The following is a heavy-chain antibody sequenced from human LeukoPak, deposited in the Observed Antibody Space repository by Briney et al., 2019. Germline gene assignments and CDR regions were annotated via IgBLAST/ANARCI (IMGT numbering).Heavy chain of an antibody. D-gene: IGHD3-10*01. J-gene: IGHJ6*02. CDR1: GFPSSTYS. Sequence: PGGSLRLSCAASGFPSSTYSMNWVRQAPGKGLEWVSHISGDSSAIYYADSAKGRFSISRDNAKSSLSLQMNSLRAEDTAVYYCARDLTYYGSMDVWGQGTTVTVSS. V-gene: IGHV3-48*01. CDR3: ARDLTYYGSMDV. CDR2: ISGDSSAI.